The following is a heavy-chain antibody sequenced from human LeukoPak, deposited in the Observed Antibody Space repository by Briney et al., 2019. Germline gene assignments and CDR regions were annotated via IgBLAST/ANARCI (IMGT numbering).Heavy chain of an antibody. CDR3: ARDLRSGYGIDY. J-gene: IGHJ4*02. CDR2: IYYSGST. Sequence: SETLSLTCTVSGGSISSSSYYWGWIRQPPGKGLEWIGSIYYSGSTYYNPSLKSRVTISVDTSKNQFSLKLSSVTAADTAVYYCARDLRSGYGIDYWGQGTLVTVSS. CDR1: GGSISSSSYY. D-gene: IGHD5-12*01. V-gene: IGHV4-39*07.